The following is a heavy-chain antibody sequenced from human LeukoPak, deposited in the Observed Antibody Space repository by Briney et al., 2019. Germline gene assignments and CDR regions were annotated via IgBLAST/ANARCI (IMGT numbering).Heavy chain of an antibody. V-gene: IGHV4-61*02. CDR2: IYTSWST. J-gene: IGHJ4*02. D-gene: IGHD3-10*01. CDR1: GGSISSGSYY. CDR3: ARGGVYYGSGSYDDF. Sequence: SETLSLTCTVSGGSISSGSYYWSWIRQPAGKGLEWIGRIYTSWSTNYNPSLKSRVTISVDTSKNQFSLKMSSVTAEDTAVYYCARGGVYYGSGSYDDFWGQGTLVTVSS.